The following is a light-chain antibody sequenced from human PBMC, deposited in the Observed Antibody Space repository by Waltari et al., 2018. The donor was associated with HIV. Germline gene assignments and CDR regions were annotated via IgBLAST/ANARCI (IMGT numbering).Light chain of an antibody. CDR3: AAWDDGLSGPV. J-gene: IGLJ3*02. Sequence: QSVLTQPPSASGTPGQRVTISCSGSSPIIGSHHVSSYQQRPGTAPKLLIHRTNQRPSGVPDRFSGSKSGTSASLAITGLRSEDEADYYCAAWDDGLSGPVFGGGTKLTVL. CDR2: RTN. V-gene: IGLV1-47*01. CDR1: SPIIGSHH.